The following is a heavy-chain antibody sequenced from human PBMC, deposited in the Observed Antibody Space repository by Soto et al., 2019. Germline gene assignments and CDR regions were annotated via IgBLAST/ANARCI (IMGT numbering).Heavy chain of an antibody. D-gene: IGHD6-19*01. J-gene: IGHJ3*02. CDR3: ARWTYRSGWDGAFDI. CDR1: GVSINAYY. Sequence: SETLSLTCTVSGVSINAYYWSWIRQPPGKGLEWIGYIYYTGSATYDPSLKSRVTISVDRSDNQFSLKLSSVTAADTAVYYCARWTYRSGWDGAFDIWGQGTMVTVSS. CDR2: IYYTGSA. V-gene: IGHV4-59*08.